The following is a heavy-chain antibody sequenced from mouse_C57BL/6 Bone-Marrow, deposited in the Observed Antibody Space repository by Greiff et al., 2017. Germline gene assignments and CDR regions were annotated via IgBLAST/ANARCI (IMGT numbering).Heavy chain of an antibody. CDR3: AREEPY. CDR2: ISYDGSN. Sequence: ESGPGLVKPSQSLSLTCSVTGYSITSGYYWNWIRQFPGNKLEWMGYISYDGSNNYNPSLKNRISITRDTSKNQFFLKLNSVTTEDTATYYCAREEPYWGQGTTLTVSS. CDR1: GYSITSGYY. J-gene: IGHJ2*01. V-gene: IGHV3-6*01.